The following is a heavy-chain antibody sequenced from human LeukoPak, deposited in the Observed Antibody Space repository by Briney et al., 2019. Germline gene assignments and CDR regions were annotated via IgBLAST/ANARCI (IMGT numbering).Heavy chain of an antibody. Sequence: SQTLSLTCAISGDSVSSNSVAWNWIRQSPWRGLEWLGRTYYRTKWYNDYAVSVKSRITINPDTSKNQFSLKLSSVTAADTAVYYCARGGKFRPQQWTPQGLFGKPVRAFDIWGQGTMVTVSS. CDR1: GDSVSSNSVA. D-gene: IGHD3-10*02. CDR3: ARGGKFRPQQWTPQGLFGKPVRAFDI. J-gene: IGHJ3*02. CDR2: TYYRTKWYN. V-gene: IGHV6-1*01.